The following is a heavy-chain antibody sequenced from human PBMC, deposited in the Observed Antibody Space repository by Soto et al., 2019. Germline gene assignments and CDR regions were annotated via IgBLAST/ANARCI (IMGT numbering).Heavy chain of an antibody. V-gene: IGHV4-31*03. CDR2: IYYSGST. CDR3: ARVSSPGTNRGYCSGGSCYGYYYMDV. D-gene: IGHD2-15*01. CDR1: GGSISSGGYY. J-gene: IGHJ6*03. Sequence: PSETLSLTCTVSGGSISSGGYYWSWIRQHPGKGLEWIGYIYYSGSTYYNPSLKSRVTISVDTSKNQFSLKLSSVTAADTAVYYCARVSSPGTNRGYCSGGSCYGYYYMDVCGKGTTVTVAS.